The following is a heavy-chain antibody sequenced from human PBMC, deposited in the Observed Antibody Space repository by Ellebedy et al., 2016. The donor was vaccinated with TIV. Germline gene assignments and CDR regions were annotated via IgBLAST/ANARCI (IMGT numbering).Heavy chain of an antibody. Sequence: SETLSLTXAISGDSVSSNSAAWNWIRQSPSRGLEWLGRTYYRSKWYNDYAVSVKSRIIINPDTSKNQFSLQLNSVTPEDAALYYCARHTPGPQFYYGMDVWGQGTTVTVSS. CDR1: GDSVSSNSAA. CDR3: ARHTPGPQFYYGMDV. CDR2: TYYRSKWYN. V-gene: IGHV6-1*01. J-gene: IGHJ6*02.